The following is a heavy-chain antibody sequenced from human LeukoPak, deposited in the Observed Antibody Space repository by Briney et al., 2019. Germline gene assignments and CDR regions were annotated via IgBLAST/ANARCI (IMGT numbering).Heavy chain of an antibody. Sequence: GASVKVSCKASGYTFTSYGISWVRQAPGQGLEWMGWISAYNGNTNYAQKLQGRVTMTTDTSTSTAYMELRSLRSDDTAVYYCAREHLVRGYYGSGSPDYWGQGTLVTVSS. V-gene: IGHV1-18*01. J-gene: IGHJ4*02. CDR1: GYTFTSYG. CDR2: ISAYNGNT. CDR3: AREHLVRGYYGSGSPDY. D-gene: IGHD3-10*01.